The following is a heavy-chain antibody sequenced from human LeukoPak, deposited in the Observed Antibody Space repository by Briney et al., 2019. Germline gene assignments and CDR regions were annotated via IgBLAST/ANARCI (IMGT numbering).Heavy chain of an antibody. D-gene: IGHD2-2*01. CDR3: ASFGYCSSTSCYDAFDI. Sequence: SETLSLTCTVSGGSISSGGYYWSWIRQHPGTGLEWIGCIYYSGSTYYNPSLKSRVTISVDTSKNQFSLKLSSVTAADTAVYYCASFGYCSSTSCYDAFDIWGQGTMVTVSS. CDR1: GGSISSGGYY. CDR2: IYYSGST. J-gene: IGHJ3*02. V-gene: IGHV4-31*03.